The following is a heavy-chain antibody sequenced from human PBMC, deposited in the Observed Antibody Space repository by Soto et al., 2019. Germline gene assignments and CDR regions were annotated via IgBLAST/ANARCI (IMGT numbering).Heavy chain of an antibody. J-gene: IGHJ3*02. CDR2: IYYSGST. CDR3: ERDRSLGAFDI. V-gene: IGHV4-39*07. Sequence: SETLSLTCTVSGGSISSSSYYWGWIRQPPGKGLEWIGSIYYSGSTYYNPSLKSRVTISVDTSKNQFSLKLSSVTAADTAVYYGERDRSLGAFDIWGQGTMVTVSS. CDR1: GGSISSSSYY.